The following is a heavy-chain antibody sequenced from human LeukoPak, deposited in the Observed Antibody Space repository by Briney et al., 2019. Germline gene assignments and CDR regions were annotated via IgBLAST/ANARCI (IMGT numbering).Heavy chain of an antibody. D-gene: IGHD3-22*01. CDR2: ISWNSGSI. J-gene: IGHJ4*02. Sequence: SGGSLRLSCAASGFTFDDYAMHWVRQAPGKGLEWVSGISWNSGSIVYADSVKGRFTISRDNAKNSLYLQMNSLRAEDMALYYCVGAHYDTSVYYRREFFDYWGQGALVTVSS. CDR3: VGAHYDTSVYYRREFFDY. V-gene: IGHV3-9*03. CDR1: GFTFDDYA.